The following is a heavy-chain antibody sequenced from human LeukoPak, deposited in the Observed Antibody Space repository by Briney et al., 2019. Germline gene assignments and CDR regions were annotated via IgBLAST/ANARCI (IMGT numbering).Heavy chain of an antibody. J-gene: IGHJ4*02. CDR1: GGSFSGYY. D-gene: IGHD3-22*01. CDR2: INHSGST. CDR3: ARGGESYYYDSGGYAPPDY. V-gene: IGHV4-34*01. Sequence: SETLSLTCAVYGGSFSGYYWSWIRQPPGKGLEWIGEINHSGSTNYNPSLKSRVTISVDTSKNQFSLKLSSVTAADTAVYYCARGGESYYYDSGGYAPPDYWGQGTLVTVSS.